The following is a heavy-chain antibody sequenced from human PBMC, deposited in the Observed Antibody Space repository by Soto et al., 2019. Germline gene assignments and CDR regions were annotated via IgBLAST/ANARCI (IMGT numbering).Heavy chain of an antibody. Sequence: GSLRLSGAASGFTFSDYSMNWVRQAPGKGLEWVSSISSSSSYIYYADSVKGRFTISRDNAKNSLYLQMNSLRAEDTAVYYCVRDYSSSGIYWGQGTLVTVSS. CDR1: GFTFSDYS. V-gene: IGHV3-21*01. CDR2: ISSSSSYI. J-gene: IGHJ4*02. CDR3: VRDYSSSGIY. D-gene: IGHD3-10*01.